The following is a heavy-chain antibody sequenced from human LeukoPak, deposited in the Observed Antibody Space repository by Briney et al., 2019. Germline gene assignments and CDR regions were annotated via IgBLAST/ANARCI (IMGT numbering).Heavy chain of an antibody. J-gene: IGHJ5*02. CDR1: GFTFSIYA. Sequence: GGSLRLSCAASGFTFSIYAMSCVRQAPVKGLECVSAISGSGGSTYYADSVKGRFTISRDISKNTLYLQMNSLRAEDTAVYYCAKGVPEGKDWFDPWGQGTLVTVSS. V-gene: IGHV3-23*01. CDR3: AKGVPEGKDWFDP. D-gene: IGHD1-14*01. CDR2: ISGSGGST.